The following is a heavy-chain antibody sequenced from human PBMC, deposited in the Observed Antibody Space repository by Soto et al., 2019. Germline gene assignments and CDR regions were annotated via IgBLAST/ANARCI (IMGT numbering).Heavy chain of an antibody. V-gene: IGHV1-69*06. D-gene: IGHD4-17*01. Sequence: QVQLVQSGAEVKKPGSSVKVACKASGGTFSSYAFSWVRQAPGQGLEWMGGIIPIYGTATYARKFQGRVTITADKSTNTAYMDLSSLRAEDRAVYYCASATVVSPLPYGMDVWGQGTTVTVSS. J-gene: IGHJ6*02. CDR1: GGTFSSYA. CDR2: IIPIYGTA. CDR3: ASATVVSPLPYGMDV.